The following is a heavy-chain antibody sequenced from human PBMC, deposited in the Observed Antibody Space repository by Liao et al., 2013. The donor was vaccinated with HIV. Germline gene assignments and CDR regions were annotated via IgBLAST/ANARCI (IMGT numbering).Heavy chain of an antibody. Sequence: QVQLQQWGGGLLKPSETLSLTCAVYRGSISGYYWSWIRQPPGKGLEWIGEINLSGSTNYNPSLKSRVTISVDTSKKQFSLKLTSVTAADTAVYYCARAAEEMGNEGFFHEWGQGTLVTVSS. CDR3: ARAAEEMGNEGFFHE. D-gene: IGHD5-24*01. CDR1: RGSISGYY. J-gene: IGHJ1*01. V-gene: IGHV4-34*01. CDR2: INLSGST.